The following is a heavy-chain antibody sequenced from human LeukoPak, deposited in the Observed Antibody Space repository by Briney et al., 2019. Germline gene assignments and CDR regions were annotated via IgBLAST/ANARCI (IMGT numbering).Heavy chain of an antibody. J-gene: IGHJ4*02. CDR1: GYSFTSYW. D-gene: IGHD3-22*01. V-gene: IGHV5-51*01. Sequence: AGESLKISCKGSGYSFTSYWIGWVRQMPGKGLEWMGIIYPGDSDTRYSPSFQGQVTISADKSISTAYLQWSSLKASDTAMYYCARGTGTDSSGYYWWYYFDYWGQGTLVTVSS. CDR3: ARGTGTDSSGYYWWYYFDY. CDR2: IYPGDSDT.